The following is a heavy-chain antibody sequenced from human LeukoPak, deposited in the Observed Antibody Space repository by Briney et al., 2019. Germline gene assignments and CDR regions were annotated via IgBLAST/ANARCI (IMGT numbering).Heavy chain of an antibody. CDR2: INPSGGST. CDR3: ARAAPYYDFWSGFDY. V-gene: IGHV1-46*01. J-gene: IGHJ4*02. Sequence: ASVKVSCKASGYTFTSYYMHWVRQAPGQGLEWMGIINPSGGSTSYAQKFQGGVTMTRDMSTSTVYMELSSLRSEDTAVYYCARAAPYYDFWSGFDYWGQGTLVTVSS. CDR1: GYTFTSYY. D-gene: IGHD3-3*01.